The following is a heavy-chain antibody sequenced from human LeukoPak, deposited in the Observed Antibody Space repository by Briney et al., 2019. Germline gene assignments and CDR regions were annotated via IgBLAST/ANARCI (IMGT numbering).Heavy chain of an antibody. J-gene: IGHJ6*02. V-gene: IGHV3-21*05. D-gene: IGHD4-17*01. CDR2: ISSSSSYT. CDR3: ARALVTTVTTGYYYYYGMDV. CDR1: GFTFSSYA. Sequence: GGSLRLSCAASGFTFSSYALNWVRQAPGKGLEWVSYISSSSSYTNYADSVKGRFTISRDNAKNSLYLQMNSLRAEDTAVYYCARALVTTVTTGYYYYYGMDVWGQGTTVTVSS.